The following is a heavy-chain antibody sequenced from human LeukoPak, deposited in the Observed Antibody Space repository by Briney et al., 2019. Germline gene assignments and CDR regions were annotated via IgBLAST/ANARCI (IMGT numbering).Heavy chain of an antibody. D-gene: IGHD4-17*01. Sequence: QTGGSLRLSCAASGFTFSSYSMNRVRQAPGKGLEWVSSISSSSSYIYYADSVKGRFTISRDNAKNSLYLQMNSLRAEDTAVYYCARGRYGQVVYWGQGTLVTVSS. J-gene: IGHJ4*02. CDR1: GFTFSSYS. V-gene: IGHV3-21*01. CDR3: ARGRYGQVVY. CDR2: ISSSSSYI.